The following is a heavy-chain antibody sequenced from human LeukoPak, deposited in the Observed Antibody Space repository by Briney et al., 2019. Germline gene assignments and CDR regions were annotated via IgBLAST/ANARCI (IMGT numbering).Heavy chain of an antibody. Sequence: QPGGSLRLSCAASGFSNYTMHWVRQAPGKGLEWVAVISYDGSNKYYADSVKGRFTISRDNSKNTLYLQMNSLRAEDTAVYYCAKDSVDTAMVKAKHYYYYYMDVWGKGTTVTISS. CDR2: ISYDGSNK. J-gene: IGHJ6*03. V-gene: IGHV3-30*04. CDR1: GFSNYT. D-gene: IGHD5-18*01. CDR3: AKDSVDTAMVKAKHYYYYYMDV.